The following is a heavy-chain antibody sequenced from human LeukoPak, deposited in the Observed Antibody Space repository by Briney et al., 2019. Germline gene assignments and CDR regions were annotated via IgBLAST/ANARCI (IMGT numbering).Heavy chain of an antibody. CDR2: FSYSGRT. CDR1: GGSISPYF. Sequence: KPAETLSLTCTVSGGSISPYFWSWIRQPPGKGLEWIGYFSYSGRTDYNPSLKSRVTMSVDTSMNQFSLKLSSVTAADTAVYYCARGGISEAPWYSSSWYFQHWGQGTLVTVSS. V-gene: IGHV4-59*01. J-gene: IGHJ1*01. CDR3: ARGGISEAPWYSSSWYFQH. D-gene: IGHD6-6*01.